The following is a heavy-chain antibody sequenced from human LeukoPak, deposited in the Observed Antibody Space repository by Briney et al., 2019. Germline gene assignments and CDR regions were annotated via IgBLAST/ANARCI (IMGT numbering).Heavy chain of an antibody. V-gene: IGHV3-23*01. CDR2: ISGSGGKT. J-gene: IGHJ4*02. CDR3: AKDPRGDYADY. D-gene: IGHD4-17*01. Sequence: GGSLRLSCTASGFTFSSYGMSWVRQAPGKGLEWVSSISGSGGKTDYADSVKGRFTISRDNSKNTLYLQMNSLRAEDTAVYYCAKDPRGDYADYWGQGTLVTVSS. CDR1: GFTFSSYG.